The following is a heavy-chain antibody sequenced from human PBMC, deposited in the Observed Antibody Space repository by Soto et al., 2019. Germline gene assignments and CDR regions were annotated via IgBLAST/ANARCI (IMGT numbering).Heavy chain of an antibody. CDR3: ARDLEVAGSSDY. CDR1: GGSISSYY. CDR2: IYTSGST. D-gene: IGHD6-19*01. V-gene: IGHV4-4*07. Sequence: SETLSLTCTVSGGSISSYYWSWIRQPAGKGLEWIGRIYTSGSTNTNPSLKSRFTMSVDTSKNQFSLKLSSVTAADTAVYYCARDLEVAGSSDYWGQGTLVTVSS. J-gene: IGHJ4*02.